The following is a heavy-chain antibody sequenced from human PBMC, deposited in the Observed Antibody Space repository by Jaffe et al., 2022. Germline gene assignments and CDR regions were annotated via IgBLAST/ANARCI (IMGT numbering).Heavy chain of an antibody. D-gene: IGHD5-12*01. V-gene: IGHV4-38-2*01. J-gene: IGHJ4*02. CDR3: ARLSGYLRQGYYFDY. Sequence: QVQLQESGPGLVKPSETLSLTCAVSGYSISSGYYWGWIRQPPGKGLEWIGSIYHSGSTYYNPSLKSRVTISVDTSKNQFSLKLSSVTAADTAVYYCARLSGYLRQGYYFDYWGQGTLVTVSS. CDR1: GYSISSGYY. CDR2: IYHSGST.